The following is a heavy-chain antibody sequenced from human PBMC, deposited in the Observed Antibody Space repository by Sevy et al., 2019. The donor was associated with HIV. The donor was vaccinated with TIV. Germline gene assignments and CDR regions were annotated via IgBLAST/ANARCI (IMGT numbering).Heavy chain of an antibody. V-gene: IGHV3-43*01. J-gene: IGHJ6*02. CDR2: ICWDGGST. CDR3: AKSVDTARVTNYYYGMDV. D-gene: IGHD5-18*01. CDR1: GFTFDDNT. Sequence: EGSLRLSCAASGFTFDDNTMHWVHQAPGKALEWVSLICWDGGSTYYADSVKGRFTISRDNSKNSLYLQMNSLRTEDTDLYYCAKSVDTARVTNYYYGMDVWGQGTTVTVSS.